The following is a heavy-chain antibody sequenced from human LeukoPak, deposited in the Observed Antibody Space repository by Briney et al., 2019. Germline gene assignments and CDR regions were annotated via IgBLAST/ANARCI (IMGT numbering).Heavy chain of an antibody. J-gene: IGHJ4*02. CDR1: GFTFSDYY. V-gene: IGHV3-11*04. CDR2: ISSSGNTI. D-gene: IGHD1-26*01. CDR3: AKAHSGSYESPLDY. Sequence: GGSLRLSCAASGFTFSDYYMSWIRQAPGKGLEWVSYISSSGNTIFYADSVKGRFTISRDNAKNSLDLQMNSLRAEDTAVYYCAKAHSGSYESPLDYWGQGTLVTVSS.